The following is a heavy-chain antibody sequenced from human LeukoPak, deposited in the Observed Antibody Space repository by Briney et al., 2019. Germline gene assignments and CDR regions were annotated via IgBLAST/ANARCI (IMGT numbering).Heavy chain of an antibody. CDR1: GGFINSYY. J-gene: IGHJ3*02. CDR3: ARRAADDAFDI. V-gene: IGHV4-59*08. Sequence: PSETLSLTCTVSGGFINSYYWSWIRQPPGKGLEWIGYIYYSGSTNYNPSLTSRVTISVDRIKNQFSPKLSSVTAADTAVYYCARRAADDAFDIWGQGTMVTASS. CDR2: IYYSGST.